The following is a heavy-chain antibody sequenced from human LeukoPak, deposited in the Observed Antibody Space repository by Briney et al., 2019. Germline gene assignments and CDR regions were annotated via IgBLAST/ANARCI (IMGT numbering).Heavy chain of an antibody. CDR1: GYTFTSYA. V-gene: IGHV1-3*03. D-gene: IGHD5-24*01. CDR3: ASRDGHTDH. CDR2: INAAIGYT. Sequence: ASVKVSCKASGYTFTSYAMHWGREAPGQTSEWLAYINAAIGYTRYSQHVQDRVTVSSDTYADKAYMELSSLRSEDKAIYSCASRDGHTDHWGQGTLVTVSS. J-gene: IGHJ4*02.